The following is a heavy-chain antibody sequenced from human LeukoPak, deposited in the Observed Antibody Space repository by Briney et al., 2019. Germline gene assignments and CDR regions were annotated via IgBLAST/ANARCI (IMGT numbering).Heavy chain of an antibody. V-gene: IGHV3-15*01. Sequence: GGSLRLSCAASRFTFSKAWMSWVRQAPGKGLEWIGRIKRTADGRAVDYAAPVKCRFTGSRDDSQYTLYVEMNSLKTEDTAVYYCTTVSFSVVSTTSGDYWGQGTLVTVSS. CDR3: TTVSFSVVSTTSGDY. J-gene: IGHJ4*02. D-gene: IGHD5/OR15-5a*01. CDR1: RFTFSKAW. CDR2: IKRTADGRAV.